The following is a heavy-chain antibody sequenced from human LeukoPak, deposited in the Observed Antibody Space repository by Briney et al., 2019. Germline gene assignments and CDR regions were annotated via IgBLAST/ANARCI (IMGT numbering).Heavy chain of an antibody. D-gene: IGHD3-22*01. Sequence: SETLSLTCTVSGGSISSYYWSWIRQPPGKGLEWIGYIYYSGSTYYNPSLKSRVTISVDTSKNQFSLKLSSVTAADTAVYYCARDRYYYDSSGYYHVNYFDYWGQGTLVTVSS. V-gene: IGHV4-59*12. CDR2: IYYSGST. CDR3: ARDRYYYDSSGYYHVNYFDY. CDR1: GGSISSYY. J-gene: IGHJ4*02.